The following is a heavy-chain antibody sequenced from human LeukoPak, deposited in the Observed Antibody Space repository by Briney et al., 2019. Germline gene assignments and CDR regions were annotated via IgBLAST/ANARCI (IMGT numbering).Heavy chain of an antibody. CDR3: ARGMMYFGSGTFDF. D-gene: IGHD3-10*01. CDR2: IRQDGSGK. Sequence: GGSLRLSCAASGFTFSTYWMSWVRQAPGKGLEWVANIRQDGSGKYYVDSVKGRFTISRDNAKNSLYLQMNSLRAEDTAVYYCARGMMYFGSGTFDFWGQGTLVTVSS. J-gene: IGHJ4*02. CDR1: GFTFSTYW. V-gene: IGHV3-7*01.